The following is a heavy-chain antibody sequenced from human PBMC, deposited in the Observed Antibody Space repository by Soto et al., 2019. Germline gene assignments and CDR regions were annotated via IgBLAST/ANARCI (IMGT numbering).Heavy chain of an antibody. J-gene: IGHJ6*02. CDR2: IYYSGST. CDR3: ASSRAAYYYYGMDV. CDR1: GGSISSSSYY. V-gene: IGHV4-39*01. Sequence: SETLSLTCTVSGGSISSSSYYWGWIRQPPGKGLEWIGSIYYSGSTYYNPSLKSRVTISVDTSKNQFSLKLSSVTAADTAVYYCASSRAAYYYYGMDVWGQGTTVTVSS. D-gene: IGHD6-13*01.